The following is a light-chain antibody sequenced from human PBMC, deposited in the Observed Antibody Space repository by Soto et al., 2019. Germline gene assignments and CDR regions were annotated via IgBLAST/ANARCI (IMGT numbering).Light chain of an antibody. CDR2: YDD. CDR1: SSNIGSTA. J-gene: IGLJ1*01. CDR3: ASYRRANPLVV. V-gene: IGLV1-36*01. Sequence: QSVLTQPPTVSEAPRQRVTISCSGSSSNIGSTAVNWYQQLPGKAPKLLMYYDDQLPSGVSDRFSGSRSGTSASLAISGLQPEDEADYFGASYRRANPLVVFGNGTKVTVL.